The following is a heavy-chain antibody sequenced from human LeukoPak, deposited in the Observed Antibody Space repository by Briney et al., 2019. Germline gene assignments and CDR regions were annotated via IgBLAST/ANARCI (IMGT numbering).Heavy chain of an antibody. CDR2: INQDGSET. J-gene: IGHJ4*02. CDR1: EFTFSTYW. CDR3: ARDIAAPGSY. Sequence: GGSLRLSCAASEFTFSTYWMTWVRQAPGKGLEWVANINQDGSETYYVDSVKGRFTISRENAKNSLYLQMNSLRAEDTAVYYCARDIAAPGSYWGQGTLVTVSS. D-gene: IGHD6-13*01. V-gene: IGHV3-7*01.